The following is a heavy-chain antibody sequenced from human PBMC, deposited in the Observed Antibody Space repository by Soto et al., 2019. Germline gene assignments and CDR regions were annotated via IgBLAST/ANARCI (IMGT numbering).Heavy chain of an antibody. Sequence: EVQLVESGGGLVKPGGSLRLSCAASGFTFSNAWMSWVRQAPGKGLEWVGRIKSKTDGGTTDYAAPVKGRFTISRDDSKNTLYLQMNSLKTEDTAVYYCTTDRAILTGRYYYYYGMDVWGQGTTVTVSS. CDR2: IKSKTDGGTT. CDR1: GFTFSNAW. CDR3: TTDRAILTGRYYYYYGMDV. D-gene: IGHD3-9*01. J-gene: IGHJ6*02. V-gene: IGHV3-15*01.